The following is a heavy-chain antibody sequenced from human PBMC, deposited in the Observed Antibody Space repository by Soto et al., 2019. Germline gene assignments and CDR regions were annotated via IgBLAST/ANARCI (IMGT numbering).Heavy chain of an antibody. Sequence: RGSLRLSCAASGFTFSSYAISWCRQAPLKGLEWVSAISGSGGSTYYADSVKGRFTISRDNSKNTLYLQMNSLRAEDTAVYYCAKGSVPAARVPYGMDIWGQGTTVTVSS. CDR3: AKGSVPAARVPYGMDI. CDR1: GFTFSSYA. D-gene: IGHD2-2*01. CDR2: ISGSGGST. J-gene: IGHJ6*02. V-gene: IGHV3-23*01.